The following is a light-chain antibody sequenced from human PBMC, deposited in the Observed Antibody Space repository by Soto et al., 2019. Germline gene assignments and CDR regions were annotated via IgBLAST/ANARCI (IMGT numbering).Light chain of an antibody. J-gene: IGLJ1*01. CDR2: GNT. CDR3: QSYDDSLSVHYV. V-gene: IGLV1-40*01. Sequence: QSVLTQPPSVSGAPGQRVTISCTGSSSNIGSTYDVQWYQQLPGTAPKLLIHGNTDRPSGVLDRFSGSKSVSSASLAITGLQADDEADYYCQSYDDSLSVHYVFGTGTKLTVL. CDR1: SSNIGSTYD.